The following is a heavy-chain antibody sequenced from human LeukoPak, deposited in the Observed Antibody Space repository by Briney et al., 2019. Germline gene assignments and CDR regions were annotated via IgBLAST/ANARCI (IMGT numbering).Heavy chain of an antibody. CDR2: ISSSSSYI. CDR1: GFTFSSYS. CDR3: ARDISYSSPSGDY. J-gene: IGHJ4*02. V-gene: IGHV3-21*01. D-gene: IGHD6-6*01. Sequence: GGSLRLSCAASGFTFSSYSMNWVRQAPGKGLEWVSSISSSSSYIYYADSVKGRFTISRDNAKNSLYLQMNSLRAEDTAVYYCARDISYSSPSGDYWGQGTLVTVSS.